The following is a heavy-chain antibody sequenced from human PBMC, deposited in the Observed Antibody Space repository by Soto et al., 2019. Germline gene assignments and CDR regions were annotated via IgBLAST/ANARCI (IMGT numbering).Heavy chain of an antibody. CDR1: GGSFSGYY. J-gene: IGHJ5*02. Sequence: QVQLQQWGAGLLKPSETLSLTCAVYGGSFSGYYWSWIRQPPGKGLEWIGEINHSGSTNYNPSLKSRVTISVDPSKNQFSLKLSSVTAADTAVYYCARGEDVVVPAARKGINWFDPWGQGTLVTISS. CDR2: INHSGST. V-gene: IGHV4-34*01. CDR3: ARGEDVVVPAARKGINWFDP. D-gene: IGHD2-2*01.